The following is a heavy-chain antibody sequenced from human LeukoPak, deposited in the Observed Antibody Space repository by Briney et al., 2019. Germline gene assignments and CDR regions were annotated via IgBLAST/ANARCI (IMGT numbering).Heavy chain of an antibody. D-gene: IGHD5-18*01. CDR1: GFTFSLYG. Sequence: GGSLRLSCAASGFTFSLYGMSWVRQAPGKGLDWVTFIGYDGGNKYYTDSVKGRFTISRDNSRNTLYLQMNSLRAEDTAVYYCAKVRDLDTVLGRFDNWGQGTLVTVSS. J-gene: IGHJ5*02. CDR3: AKVRDLDTVLGRFDN. CDR2: IGYDGGNK. V-gene: IGHV3-23*01.